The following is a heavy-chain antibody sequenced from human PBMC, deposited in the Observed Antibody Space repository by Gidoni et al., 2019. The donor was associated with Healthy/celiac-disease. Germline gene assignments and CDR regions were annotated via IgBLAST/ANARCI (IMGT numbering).Heavy chain of an antibody. CDR1: GYTFPSYY. Sequence: QVQLVQSGAEVKKPGASVKVSCKASGYTFPSYYMHWVRQAPGQGLEWMGIINPSGGSTSYAQKFQGRVTMTRDTSTSTVYMELSSLRSEDTAVYYCARGEIRFLEWSLPIDYWGQGTLVTVSS. D-gene: IGHD3-3*01. J-gene: IGHJ4*02. CDR3: ARGEIRFLEWSLPIDY. CDR2: INPSGGST. V-gene: IGHV1-46*01.